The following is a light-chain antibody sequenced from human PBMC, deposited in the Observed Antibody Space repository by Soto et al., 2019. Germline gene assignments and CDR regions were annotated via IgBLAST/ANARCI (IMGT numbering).Light chain of an antibody. CDR3: QVRDSSTDYLV. CDR2: DDT. Sequence: SYELTQPPSVSVAPGQTATITCEGHKIGSKSVHWYQLRPGQAPVVVVYDDTDRPSGIPERFSGSNSGNTATLTITRVEAGDGADYYCQVRDSSTDYLVFGGGTKVTVL. CDR1: KIGSKS. V-gene: IGLV3-21*02. J-gene: IGLJ3*02.